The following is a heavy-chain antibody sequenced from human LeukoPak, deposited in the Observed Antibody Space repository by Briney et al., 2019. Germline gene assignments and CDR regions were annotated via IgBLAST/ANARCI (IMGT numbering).Heavy chain of an antibody. V-gene: IGHV1-24*01. Sequence: GASVKVSCKVSGYTLTELSMHWVRQAPRKGLEWMGGFDPEDGETIYAQKFQGRVTMTEDTSTDTAYMELSSLRSEDTAVYYCAARGGHCSSTSCYDDAFDIWGQGTMVTVSS. J-gene: IGHJ3*02. CDR1: GYTLTELS. D-gene: IGHD2-2*01. CDR3: AARGGHCSSTSCYDDAFDI. CDR2: FDPEDGET.